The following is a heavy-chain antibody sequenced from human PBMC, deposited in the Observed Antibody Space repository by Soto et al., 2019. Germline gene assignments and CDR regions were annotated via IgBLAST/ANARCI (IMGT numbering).Heavy chain of an antibody. V-gene: IGHV4-31*03. J-gene: IGHJ5*02. CDR3: ARWSRPRHPEVTWFDP. CDR1: GGSISSGGYY. D-gene: IGHD3-10*01. CDR2: IYYSGST. Sequence: QVQLQESGPGLVKPSQTLSLTCTVSGGSISSGGYYWSGIRQHPGKGLEWIGYIYYSGSTYDNPSLKSRVTISVDPSKTQFSLKLSSVTAADTAVYYCARWSRPRHPEVTWFDPWGQGTLVTVSS.